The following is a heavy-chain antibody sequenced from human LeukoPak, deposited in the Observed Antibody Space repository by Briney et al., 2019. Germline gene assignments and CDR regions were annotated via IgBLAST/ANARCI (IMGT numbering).Heavy chain of an antibody. CDR1: GFTFSSYG. CDR3: ARFGSTSLGSYYYMDV. CDR2: IRYDGSNK. D-gene: IGHD2-2*01. Sequence: GGSLRLSCAASGFTFSSYGMHWVRQAPGKGLEWVAFIRYDGSNKYYADSVKGRFTISRDNSKNTLYLQMNSLRAEDTAVYYCARFGSTSLGSYYYMDVWGKGTTVTVSS. J-gene: IGHJ6*03. V-gene: IGHV3-30*02.